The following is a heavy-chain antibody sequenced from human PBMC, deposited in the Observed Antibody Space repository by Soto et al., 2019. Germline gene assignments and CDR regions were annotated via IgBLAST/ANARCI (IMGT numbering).Heavy chain of an antibody. CDR2: INHSGST. V-gene: IGHV4-34*01. J-gene: IGHJ6*03. CDR1: GGSFSGYY. CDR3: ARSIIITVGADPGYYMVS. D-gene: IGHD3-16*01. Sequence: PSENLSLTCAVYGGSFSGYYWSWIRQPPGKGLEWIGEINHSGSTNYNPSLKSRVTISVDTSKNQFSLKLSSVTAADTAVYYCARSIIITVGADPGYYMVSRGKGITITVS.